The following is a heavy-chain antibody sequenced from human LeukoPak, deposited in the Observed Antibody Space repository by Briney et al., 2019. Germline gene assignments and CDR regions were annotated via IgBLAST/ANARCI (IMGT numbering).Heavy chain of an antibody. D-gene: IGHD5-12*01. J-gene: IGHJ4*02. CDR1: GFTFSSYS. V-gene: IGHV3-21*01. CDR2: ISSSSYI. CDR3: ARDLNSGYDWGGY. Sequence: GGSLRLSCAASGFTFSSYSMNWVRQAPGKGLEWVSSISSSSYIYYADSVKGRFTISRDNAKNSLYLQMNSLRAEDTAVYYCARDLNSGYDWGGYWGQGTLVTVSS.